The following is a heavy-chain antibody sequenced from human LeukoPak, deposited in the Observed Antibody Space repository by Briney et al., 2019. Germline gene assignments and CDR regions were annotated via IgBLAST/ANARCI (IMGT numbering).Heavy chain of an antibody. CDR2: ISYDGSNK. V-gene: IGHV3-30-3*01. D-gene: IGHD3-10*01. CDR3: ANLAWRGY. CDR1: GFTFSSYA. J-gene: IGHJ4*02. Sequence: PGRSLRLSCAASGFTFSSYAMHWVRQAPGKGLEWVAVISYDGSNKYYADSVKGRFTISRDNSKNTLYLQMNSLRAEDTAVYYCANLAWRGYWGQGTLVTVSS.